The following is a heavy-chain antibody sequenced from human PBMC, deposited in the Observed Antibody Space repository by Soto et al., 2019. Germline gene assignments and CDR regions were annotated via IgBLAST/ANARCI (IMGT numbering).Heavy chain of an antibody. CDR2: GST. J-gene: IGHJ6*02. CDR3: AKGNPIRLGELSAIYYYYYGMDV. V-gene: IGHV3-23*01. D-gene: IGHD3-16*02. Sequence: GSTYYADSVKGRFTISRDNSKNTLYLQMNSLRAEDTAVYYCAKGNPIRLGELSAIYYYYYGMDVWGQGTTVTVSS.